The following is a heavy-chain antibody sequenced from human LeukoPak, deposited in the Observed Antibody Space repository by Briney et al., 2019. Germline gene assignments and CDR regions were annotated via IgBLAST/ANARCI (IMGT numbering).Heavy chain of an antibody. D-gene: IGHD4-17*01. V-gene: IGHV1-8*02. CDR3: ARGGGTTNWFDP. CDR1: GGTFSSHA. CDR2: MNPNSGNT. J-gene: IGHJ5*02. Sequence: GASVKVSCKASGGTFSSHAISWVRQAPGQGLEWMGWMNPNSGNTGYAQKFQGRVTMTRNTSISTAYMELSSLRSEDTAVYYCARGGGTTNWFDPWGQGTLVTASS.